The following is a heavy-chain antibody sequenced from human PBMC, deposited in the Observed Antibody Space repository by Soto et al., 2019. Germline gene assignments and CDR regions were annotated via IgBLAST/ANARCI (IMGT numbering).Heavy chain of an antibody. J-gene: IGHJ5*02. CDR3: STYERYPTTVRGVISIDA. CDR2: IKGKTEGGTT. V-gene: IGHV3-15*01. Sequence: PGGSLRLSCAASGFTIGNAWMTWVRQAPGKGLEWVGRIKGKTEGGTTDHGAPVKGRFTISRDDSKNTIYLQMNSLIIDDTAVYYCSTYERYPTTVRGVISIDARGQRTLVTVSS. CDR1: GFTIGNAW. D-gene: IGHD3-10*01.